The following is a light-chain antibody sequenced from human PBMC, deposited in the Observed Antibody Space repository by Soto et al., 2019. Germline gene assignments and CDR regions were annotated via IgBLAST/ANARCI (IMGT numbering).Light chain of an antibody. CDR1: QSVTKY. J-gene: IGKJ5*01. Sequence: IVATQSPGHMSLSPVERATLSFRASQSVTKYLVWYQQKPGHAPRLLIYDASMRATGVPARFSGSGSGTDFTLTISSLEPEDFAVYYCQQRMDRTPITFGQGTRLAIK. V-gene: IGKV3-11*01. CDR3: QQRMDRTPIT. CDR2: DAS.